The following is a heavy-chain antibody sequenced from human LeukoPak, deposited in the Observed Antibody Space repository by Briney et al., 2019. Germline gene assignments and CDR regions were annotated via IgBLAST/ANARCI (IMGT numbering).Heavy chain of an antibody. Sequence: GESLKISCKGSGYSFTNYWIAWVRQMPGDGLECMGIIYPGDSDTRYSPSFQGQVTISADKSISTAYLQWSSLKASDTAMYYCARGSRHCSSTTCPNSGLDYWGQGTLVTASS. J-gene: IGHJ4*02. D-gene: IGHD2-2*01. CDR3: ARGSRHCSSTTCPNSGLDY. CDR2: IYPGDSDT. V-gene: IGHV5-51*01. CDR1: GYSFTNYW.